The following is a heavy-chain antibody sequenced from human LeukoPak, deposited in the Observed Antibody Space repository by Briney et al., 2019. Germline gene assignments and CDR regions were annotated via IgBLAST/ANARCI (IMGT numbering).Heavy chain of an antibody. CDR1: GGSISSSSYY. Sequence: SETLSLTCTVSGGSISSSSYYWGWIRQPPGKGLEWIGSIYYSGSTYYNPSLKSRVTISVDTSKNQFSLKLSSVTAADTAVYYCARATIATVTTPHFDYWGQGTLVTVSS. CDR2: IYYSGST. J-gene: IGHJ4*02. V-gene: IGHV4-39*07. CDR3: ARATIATVTTPHFDY. D-gene: IGHD4-11*01.